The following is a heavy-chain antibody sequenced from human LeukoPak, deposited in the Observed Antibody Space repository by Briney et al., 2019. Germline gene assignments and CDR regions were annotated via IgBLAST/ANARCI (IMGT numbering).Heavy chain of an antibody. Sequence: LSGGSLRLSCAASGFTFSSYAMHWVRQAPGKGLEWVTFIRYDGSNKYYADSVKGRFTISRDNSKNTLHLEMNSLRAEDTAVYYCAKDIGSYYDYWGQGILVTVSS. J-gene: IGHJ4*02. CDR3: AKDIGSYYDY. V-gene: IGHV3-30*02. CDR2: IRYDGSNK. CDR1: GFTFSSYA. D-gene: IGHD3-10*01.